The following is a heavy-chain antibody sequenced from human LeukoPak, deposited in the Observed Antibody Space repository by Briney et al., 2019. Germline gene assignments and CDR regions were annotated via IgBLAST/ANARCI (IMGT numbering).Heavy chain of an antibody. Sequence: PAASVKVSCKASGGTFSSYAISWVRQAPGQGLEWMGGIIPIFGTANYAQKFQGRVTITADESTSTAYMELSSLRSEDTAVYYCARRAYSRHYYYGMDVWGQGTTVTVSS. J-gene: IGHJ6*02. V-gene: IGHV1-69*13. D-gene: IGHD3-22*01. CDR3: ARRAYSRHYYYGMDV. CDR1: GGTFSSYA. CDR2: IIPIFGTA.